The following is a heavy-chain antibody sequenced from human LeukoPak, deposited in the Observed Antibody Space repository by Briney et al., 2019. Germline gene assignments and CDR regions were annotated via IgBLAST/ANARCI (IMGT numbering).Heavy chain of an antibody. V-gene: IGHV1-8*03. Sequence: ASVKVSCKASGYAFTSYDINWVRQATGQGLEWMGWMNPNSGNTGYAQKFQGRVTITRNTSISTAYMELSSLRSEDTAVYYCARGLGTESGSYYYYFDYWGQGTLVTVSS. CDR3: ARGLGTESGSYYYYFDY. CDR1: GYAFTSYD. CDR2: MNPNSGNT. J-gene: IGHJ4*02. D-gene: IGHD1-26*01.